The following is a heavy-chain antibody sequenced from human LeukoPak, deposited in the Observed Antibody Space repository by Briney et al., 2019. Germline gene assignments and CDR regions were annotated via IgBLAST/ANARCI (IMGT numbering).Heavy chain of an antibody. Sequence: GASVKVSCKASGYTFTSYGISWVRQAPGQGLEWMGWISGYNGNTNNAQKVQGRVTMTTDTSTSTAYMELRSLSSDASAVYYCARDLASVGFSYGYAYWGQGTLVTVSS. V-gene: IGHV1-18*01. CDR2: ISGYNGNT. D-gene: IGHD5-18*01. CDR3: ARDLASVGFSYGYAY. J-gene: IGHJ4*02. CDR1: GYTFTSYG.